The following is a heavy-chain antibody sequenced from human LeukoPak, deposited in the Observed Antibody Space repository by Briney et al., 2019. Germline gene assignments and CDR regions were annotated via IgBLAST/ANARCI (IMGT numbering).Heavy chain of an antibody. CDR1: GGSISSSSYY. CDR3: ARMSRFSWTPYYFDY. D-gene: IGHD3/OR15-3a*01. CDR2: IYHNGIT. J-gene: IGHJ4*02. Sequence: SETLSLTCTVSGGSISSSSYYWSWIRQPPGKGLEWIGYIYHNGITNSNPFLKSRVTISIDTSKTQFSLKLSSVTAADTAVYYCARMSRFSWTPYYFDYWSQGTLVIVSS. V-gene: IGHV4-61*01.